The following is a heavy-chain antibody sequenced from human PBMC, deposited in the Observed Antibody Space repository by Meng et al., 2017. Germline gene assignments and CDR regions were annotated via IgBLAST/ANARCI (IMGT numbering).Heavy chain of an antibody. CDR3: ARGRYNRRYFDWLLFDY. CDR2: INHSESP. Sequence: VQVQNGGRGMLKPSKTLTLTCAVYGGSLRGYYWSRVRQPPGKWLEWVGEINHSESPNYNPSLKSRVTISVDTSKNRFSLKLSSVTAADTAVYYCARGRYNRRYFDWLLFDYWGQGTLVTVFS. D-gene: IGHD3-9*01. CDR1: GGSLRGYY. J-gene: IGHJ4*02. V-gene: IGHV4-34*01.